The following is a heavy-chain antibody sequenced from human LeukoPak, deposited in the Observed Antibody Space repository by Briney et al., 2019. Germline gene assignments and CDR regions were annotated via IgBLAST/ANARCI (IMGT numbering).Heavy chain of an antibody. J-gene: IGHJ6*03. D-gene: IGHD3-22*01. Sequence: SVKVSCKASGGTFSSYAISWVRQAPGQGLEWMGGIIPIFGTANYAQRFQGRVTITTDESTSTAYMELSSLRSEDTAVYYCARGRNYYDSSGYGYYYYYYMDVWGKGTTVTVSS. CDR2: IIPIFGTA. CDR1: GGTFSSYA. V-gene: IGHV1-69*05. CDR3: ARGRNYYDSSGYGYYYYYYMDV.